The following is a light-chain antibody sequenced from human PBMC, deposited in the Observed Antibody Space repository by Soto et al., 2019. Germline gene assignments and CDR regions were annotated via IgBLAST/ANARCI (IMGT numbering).Light chain of an antibody. CDR2: GVS. Sequence: DIVLTQSPASLSVSPGDRVTLSCRASESLFGFLAWYQQKPGQAPRLLMYGVSTRATGIAARFSGGGSATDLTLTISSLQSEDSAFYFCQSYNDWPFASGLGTRLEI. CDR1: ESLFGF. V-gene: IGKV3-15*01. J-gene: IGKJ2*01. CDR3: QSYNDWPFA.